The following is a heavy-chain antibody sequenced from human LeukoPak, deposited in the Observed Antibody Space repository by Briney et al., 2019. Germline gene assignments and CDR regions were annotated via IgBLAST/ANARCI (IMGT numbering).Heavy chain of an antibody. V-gene: IGHV3-30-3*01. CDR3: ARDATHYARGVLDY. J-gene: IGHJ4*02. CDR1: GFTFSSYA. CDR2: ISYDGSNK. Sequence: PGGSLRLSCAASGFTFSSYAMHWVRQAPGKGLEWVAVISYDGSNKYYADSVKGRFTISRDNSKNTLYLQMNSLRAEDTAVYYRARDATHYARGVLDYWGQGTLVTVSS. D-gene: IGHD4-17*01.